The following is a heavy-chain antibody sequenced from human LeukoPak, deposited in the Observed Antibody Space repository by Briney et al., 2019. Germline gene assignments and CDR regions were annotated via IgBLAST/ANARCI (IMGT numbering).Heavy chain of an antibody. J-gene: IGHJ4*02. CDR2: IKQDGSEK. CDR3: ARDLLGYSSGWYPAGY. Sequence: WGSLRLSCAASGFTFSSYWMSWLRQAPGKGLEGVANIKQDGSEKYYVDSVKGRFTISRDNVKNSLYLQMNSLRAEDTAVYYCARDLLGYSSGWYPAGYWGQGPLVTVSS. D-gene: IGHD6-19*01. CDR1: GFTFSSYW. V-gene: IGHV3-7*01.